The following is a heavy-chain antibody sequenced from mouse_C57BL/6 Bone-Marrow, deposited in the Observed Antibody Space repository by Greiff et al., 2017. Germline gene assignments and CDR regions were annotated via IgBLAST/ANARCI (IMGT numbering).Heavy chain of an antibody. Sequence: QVQLQQSGPGLVQPSQSLSITCTVSGFSLTSYGVHWVRQSPGKGLEWLGVIWRGGSTDYNAAFMSRLSITKDNSKSQVFFKMNSLQADDTAIYXGAKNYYSSSYVHWYFDVWGTGTTVTVSS. D-gene: IGHD1-1*01. CDR2: IWRGGST. CDR3: AKNYYSSSYVHWYFDV. J-gene: IGHJ1*03. V-gene: IGHV2-5*01. CDR1: GFSLTSYG.